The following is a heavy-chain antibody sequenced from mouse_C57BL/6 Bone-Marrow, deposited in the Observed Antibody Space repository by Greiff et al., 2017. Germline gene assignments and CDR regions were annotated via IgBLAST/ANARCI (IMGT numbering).Heavy chain of an antibody. CDR3: ARCRDCDCNDRFAY. J-gene: IGHJ3*01. V-gene: IGHV1-53*01. D-gene: IGHD2-1*01. CDR1: GYTFTSYW. Sequence: QVQLQQPGTELVKPGASVKLSCKASGYTFTSYWMHWVKQRPGQGLEWIGNINPSNGGTNYNKKFKSKATMTVDKSSSTAYMQLSSLTSEDSAVYYCARCRDCDCNDRFAYWGQGTLVTVSA. CDR2: INPSNGGT.